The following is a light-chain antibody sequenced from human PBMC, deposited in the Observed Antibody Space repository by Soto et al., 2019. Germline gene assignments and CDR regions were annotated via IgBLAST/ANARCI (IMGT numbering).Light chain of an antibody. J-gene: IGKJ1*01. CDR1: QSVSSNY. V-gene: IGKV3-20*01. CDR3: QEYGSSSWT. CDR2: AAS. Sequence: EIVLTQAPGTLSSSPGERATLSCRAIQSVSSNYFAWYQQKPGQAPRLLIYAASSRATGIPDRFSGSRSGTDFPLTISRLEPEDFAVYYCQEYGSSSWTFGQGTRVEI.